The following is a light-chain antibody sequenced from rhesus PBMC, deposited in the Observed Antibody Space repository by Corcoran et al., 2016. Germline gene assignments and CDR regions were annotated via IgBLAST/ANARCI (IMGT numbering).Light chain of an antibody. CDR3: QQYNNWNT. J-gene: IGKJ4*01. CDR2: GAS. CDR1: QSVSSY. Sequence: EIVMTQSTATLSLSPGERATLSCRASQSVSSYVAWYQQKPEQAPRLLIYGASSRATGIPDRFSGSGSGTDFTLIISSLEPEYVGVYYCQQYNNWNTFGGGTKVEIK. V-gene: IGKV3S9*01.